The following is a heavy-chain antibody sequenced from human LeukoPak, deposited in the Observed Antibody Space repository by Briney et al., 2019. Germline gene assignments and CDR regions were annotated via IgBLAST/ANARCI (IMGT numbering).Heavy chain of an antibody. CDR1: GFTFSSYD. D-gene: IGHD3-22*01. Sequence: GGSLRLSCAASGFTFSSYDMHWVRQATGKGLEWVSAIGTLGDTDYPDSVKGRFTISRENAKNSVYLQMNNLRAGDTAVYYCARGRSSNYYDSSGYYPYWGQGTLVTVSS. CDR3: ARGRSSNYYDSSGYYPY. J-gene: IGHJ4*02. V-gene: IGHV3-13*01. CDR2: IGTLGDT.